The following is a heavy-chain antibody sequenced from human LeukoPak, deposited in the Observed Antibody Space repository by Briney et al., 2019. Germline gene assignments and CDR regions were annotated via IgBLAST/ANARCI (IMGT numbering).Heavy chain of an antibody. V-gene: IGHV3-74*01. D-gene: IGHD4-23*01. Sequence: GGSLRLSCAASGFTFSSYWMHWVRHVPGKGLVWVSRINTDGSSRSYADSVKGRFTISRDNAENTLYLQMNSLRAEDTAVYHCVSHVYGGSPFDIWGQGTMVTVSS. CDR3: VSHVYGGSPFDI. CDR1: GFTFSSYW. J-gene: IGHJ3*02. CDR2: INTDGSSR.